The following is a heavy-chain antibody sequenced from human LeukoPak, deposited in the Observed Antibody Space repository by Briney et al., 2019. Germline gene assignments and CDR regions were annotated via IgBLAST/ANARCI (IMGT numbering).Heavy chain of an antibody. CDR2: IYPGDSDT. D-gene: IGHD6-19*01. J-gene: IGHJ6*02. Sequence: GESLKISCKGSGYSFTSYWIGWVRQMPGKGLEWMGIIYPGDSDTRYSPSFQGQATISADKSISTAYLQWSSLKAPDTAMYYCARQGSGWSYGMDVWGQGTTVTVSS. V-gene: IGHV5-51*01. CDR3: ARQGSGWSYGMDV. CDR1: GYSFTSYW.